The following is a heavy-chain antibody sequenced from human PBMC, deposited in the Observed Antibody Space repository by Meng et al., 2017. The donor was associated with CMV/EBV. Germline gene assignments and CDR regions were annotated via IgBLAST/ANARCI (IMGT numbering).Heavy chain of an antibody. CDR2: IDPADSYT. J-gene: IGHJ4*02. D-gene: IGHD6-19*01. CDR1: GSTFPTYW. V-gene: IGHV5-10-1*01. CDR3: ARLRSSGWFLDY. Sequence: SCKGSGSTFPTYWIRWVRQMPGKGLEWMGRIDPADSYTNYNPSFQGHVTISADKSITTAYLQWSSLKASDTAMYYCARLRSSGWFLDYWGQGTLVTVSS.